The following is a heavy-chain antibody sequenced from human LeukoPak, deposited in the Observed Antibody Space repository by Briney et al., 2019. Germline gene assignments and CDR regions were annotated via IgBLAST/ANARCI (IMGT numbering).Heavy chain of an antibody. Sequence: GGSLRLSCAASGFTFSSYWMSWVRQAPGKGLEWVANIKQDGSEKYYVDSVKCRFTISRDNAKNSLYLQMNSLRAEDTAVYYCARVIPTYYYDSSGSSESYYFDYWGQGTLVTVSS. V-gene: IGHV3-7*01. CDR1: GFTFSSYW. J-gene: IGHJ4*02. D-gene: IGHD3-22*01. CDR2: IKQDGSEK. CDR3: ARVIPTYYYDSSGSSESYYFDY.